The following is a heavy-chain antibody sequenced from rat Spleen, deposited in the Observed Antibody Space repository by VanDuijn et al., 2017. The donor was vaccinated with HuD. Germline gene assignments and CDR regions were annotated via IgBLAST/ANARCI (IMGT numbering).Heavy chain of an antibody. CDR1: GFSLTSYS. V-gene: IGHV2-15*01. Sequence: QVQLKESGPGLVQPSETLSLTCTVSGFSLTSYSVSWVRQPPGKGLEWMGRMWYDGDTAYNSALKSRLSISRDTYKSQVFLKMNSLQTEDTAIYFCTRDPITTRDYFDYWGQGVMVTVSS. CDR2: MWYDGDT. CDR3: TRDPITTRDYFDY. D-gene: IGHD1-1*01. J-gene: IGHJ2*01.